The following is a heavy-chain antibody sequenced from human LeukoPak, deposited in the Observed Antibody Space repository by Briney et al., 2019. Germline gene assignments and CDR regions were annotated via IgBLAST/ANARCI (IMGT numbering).Heavy chain of an antibody. Sequence: HGESLKISCKGSGYSFTSYWIGWVRQMPGKGLEWMGIIYPGDSDTRYSPSFQGQVTISADKSISTAYLQWSSLKASDSAMYYCATNTMFRGIHAFDIWGQGTMATVSS. CDR1: GYSFTSYW. J-gene: IGHJ3*02. CDR3: ATNTMFRGIHAFDI. CDR2: IYPGDSDT. V-gene: IGHV5-51*01. D-gene: IGHD3-10*01.